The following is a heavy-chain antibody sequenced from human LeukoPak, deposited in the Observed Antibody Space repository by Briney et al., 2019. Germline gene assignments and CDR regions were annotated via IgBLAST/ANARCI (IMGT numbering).Heavy chain of an antibody. Sequence: GGSLRLSCAASGFTFSGYGMHWVRQAPGKGLEWVAFIRYDGSNKYYADSVKGRFTISRDNSKNTLYLQMNSLRAEDTAVYYCAKDQPKLRALDYWGQGTLVTVSS. CDR1: GFTFSGYG. D-gene: IGHD3-16*01. V-gene: IGHV3-30*02. CDR3: AKDQPKLRALDY. CDR2: IRYDGSNK. J-gene: IGHJ4*02.